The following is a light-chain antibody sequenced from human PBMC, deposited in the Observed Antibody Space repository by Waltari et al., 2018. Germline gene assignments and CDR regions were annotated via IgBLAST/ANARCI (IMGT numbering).Light chain of an antibody. Sequence: QSALTQPASVSGSPGQSVSISCTGTSNDVGGYGSVSWYQQFPGKAPKLMIYEVSYRPSGVSPRFSGSKSGNTASLTISGLQAEDEAVYYCSSHTSTVPHVFGTGTKVTVV. CDR3: SSHTSTVPHV. CDR2: EVS. CDR1: SNDVGGYGS. V-gene: IGLV2-14*01. J-gene: IGLJ1*01.